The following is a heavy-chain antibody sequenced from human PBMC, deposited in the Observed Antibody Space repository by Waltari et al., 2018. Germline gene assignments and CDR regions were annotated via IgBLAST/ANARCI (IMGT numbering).Heavy chain of an antibody. Sequence: QVQLQQWGAGLLKPSETLSLTCAVYGGSFSGYYWSWIRQPPGKGLEWIGEINHSGSTTYNPSLKSRVTISVDTSKNQFSLKLSSVTAADTAVYYCASGVIAIHWGQGTLVTVSS. V-gene: IGHV4-34*01. CDR3: ASGVIAIH. J-gene: IGHJ4*02. D-gene: IGHD2-21*01. CDR2: INHSGST. CDR1: GGSFSGYY.